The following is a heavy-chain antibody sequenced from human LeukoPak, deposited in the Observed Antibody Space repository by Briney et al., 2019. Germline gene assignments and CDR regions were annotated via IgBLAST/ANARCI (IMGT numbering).Heavy chain of an antibody. D-gene: IGHD3-22*01. CDR2: IIPILGIA. CDR1: GGTFSSYT. J-gene: IGHJ4*02. CDR3: ARGDSSGYYSFDY. Sequence: ASVKVSCKASGGTFSSYTISWVRQAPGQGLEWMGRIIPILGIANYAQKFQGRVTITADKSTSTAYMELSGLRSEDTAVYYCARGDSSGYYSFDYWGQGTLVTVSS. V-gene: IGHV1-69*02.